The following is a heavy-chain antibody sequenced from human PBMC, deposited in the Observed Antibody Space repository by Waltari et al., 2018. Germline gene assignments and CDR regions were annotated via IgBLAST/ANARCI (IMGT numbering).Heavy chain of an antibody. CDR1: GASFSSYT. Sequence: QVQLVQSGSEVKKPGSSVKVSCKASGASFSSYTITWRRQAPGQGPEWMGGFIPLFGTANYAQKFQGRVTITADESTSTAHMELNSLRSDDTAVYYCAKEGSGDRSFDIWGQGTMVTVSS. V-gene: IGHV1-69*12. CDR2: FIPLFGTA. D-gene: IGHD7-27*01. CDR3: AKEGSGDRSFDI. J-gene: IGHJ3*02.